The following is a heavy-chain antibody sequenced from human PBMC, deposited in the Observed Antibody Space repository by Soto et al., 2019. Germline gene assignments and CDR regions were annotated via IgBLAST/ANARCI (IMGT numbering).Heavy chain of an antibody. CDR3: ARDPHQTYYYGSGSSGYFDH. CDR2: IYYSGST. CDR1: GGSISSGDYY. J-gene: IGHJ4*02. V-gene: IGHV4-30-4*01. D-gene: IGHD3-10*01. Sequence: SETLSLTCTVSGGSISSGDYYWSWIRQPPGKGLEWIGYIYYSGSTYYNPSLKSRVTISVDTSKNQFSLKLSSVTAADTAVYYCARDPHQTYYYGSGSSGYFDHWGQGTLVTVSS.